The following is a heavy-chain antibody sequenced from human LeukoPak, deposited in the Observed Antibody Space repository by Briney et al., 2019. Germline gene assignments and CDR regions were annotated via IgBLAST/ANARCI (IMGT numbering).Heavy chain of an antibody. Sequence: GGSLRLSCAASGFTSSSYGMHWVRQAPGKGLEWVAVISYDGSNKYYADSVKGRFTISRDNSKNTLYLQMNSLRAEDTAVYYCARDLCSTTSCLDYWGQGTLVTVSS. J-gene: IGHJ4*02. D-gene: IGHD2-2*01. V-gene: IGHV3-30*03. CDR1: GFTSSSYG. CDR3: ARDLCSTTSCLDY. CDR2: ISYDGSNK.